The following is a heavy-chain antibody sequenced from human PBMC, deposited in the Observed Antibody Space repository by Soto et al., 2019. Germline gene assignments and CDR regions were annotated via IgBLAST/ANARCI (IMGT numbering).Heavy chain of an antibody. CDR1: GYSFTNYW. J-gene: IGHJ1*01. CDR2: IFPGDSDT. Sequence: EVQLVQSGAEVKKPGESLKISCKASGYSFTNYWIAWLRQMPGKGLEWMGIIFPGDSDTRYSPSFQGQVTFSADKSVSPDCLQWSSLEASDTAMYFWARACARGSVASIDWRHHDWGQGTLVNVSS. D-gene: IGHD5-12*01. V-gene: IGHV5-51*03. CDR3: ARACARGSVASIDWRHHD.